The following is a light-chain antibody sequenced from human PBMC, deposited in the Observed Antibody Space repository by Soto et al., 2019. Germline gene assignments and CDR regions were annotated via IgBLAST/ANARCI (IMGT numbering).Light chain of an antibody. J-gene: IGKJ4*01. V-gene: IGKV3-15*01. Sequence: EIVMTQSPATLSVSPGETATLSCRASESVKTNLAWYQQKPGQAPRLLIYGAFTRAAGIPFRFRGSASGTEFTLTISSLQSEDFAVYYCHQYDRWPLSLGGGTKVEIK. CDR3: HQYDRWPLS. CDR1: ESVKTN. CDR2: GAF.